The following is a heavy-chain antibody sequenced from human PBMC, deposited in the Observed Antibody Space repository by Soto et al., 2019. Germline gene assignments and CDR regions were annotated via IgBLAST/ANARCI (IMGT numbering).Heavy chain of an antibody. V-gene: IGHV1-2*04. J-gene: IGHJ4*02. CDR3: ARTHCSSTRCYVGSWDY. D-gene: IGHD2-2*01. Sequence: QVQLVQSGAEVKKPGASVKVSCKASGYTFTGYYMHWVRQAPGQGLEWMGWIDPNSGGTNYAQKFQGWVTMTRDTSISTGYMELSRLRSDDTAVYYCARTHCSSTRCYVGSWDYWGQGTLVTVSS. CDR2: IDPNSGGT. CDR1: GYTFTGYY.